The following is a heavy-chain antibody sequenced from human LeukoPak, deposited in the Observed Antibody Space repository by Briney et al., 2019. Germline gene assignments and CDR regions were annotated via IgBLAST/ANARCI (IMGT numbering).Heavy chain of an antibody. D-gene: IGHD2/OR15-2a*01. CDR3: ARRGSTDY. V-gene: IGHV3-7*03. J-gene: IGHJ4*02. CDR1: GFSFSGYW. Sequence: GGSLRLSCAASGFSFSGYWMTWVRQAPGKGLEWVANIKEDGSEKYYADFVRGRFTISRDDAKNSLDLQMNSLRAEDTAVYYCARRGSTDYWGQGTLVTVSS. CDR2: IKEDGSEK.